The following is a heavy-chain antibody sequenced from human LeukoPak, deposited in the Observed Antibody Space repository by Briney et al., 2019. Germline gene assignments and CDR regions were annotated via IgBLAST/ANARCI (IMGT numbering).Heavy chain of an antibody. V-gene: IGHV3-30-3*01. CDR1: AFIFSGHW. CDR3: AREQYDFWSGYADY. D-gene: IGHD3-3*01. CDR2: ISYDGSNK. J-gene: IGHJ4*02. Sequence: PGGSLRLSCEGSAFIFSGHWMNWVRQTPGKGLEWVAVISYDGSNKYYADSVKGRFTISRDNSKNTLYLQMNSLRAEDTAVYYCAREQYDFWSGYADYWGQGTLVTVSS.